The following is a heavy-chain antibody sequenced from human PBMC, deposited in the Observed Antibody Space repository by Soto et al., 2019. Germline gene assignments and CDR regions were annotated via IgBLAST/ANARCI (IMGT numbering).Heavy chain of an antibody. Sequence: ASVKVSCKASGYTFTRYGISWVRQAPGQGLEWMGWISAYNGNTNYAQKLQGRVTMTTDTSTSTACMELRSLRSDDTAVYYCARDRWTTVSWFDPWGQGTLVTVSS. CDR1: GYTFTRYG. J-gene: IGHJ5*02. V-gene: IGHV1-18*01. CDR2: ISAYNGNT. D-gene: IGHD4-4*01. CDR3: ARDRWTTVSWFDP.